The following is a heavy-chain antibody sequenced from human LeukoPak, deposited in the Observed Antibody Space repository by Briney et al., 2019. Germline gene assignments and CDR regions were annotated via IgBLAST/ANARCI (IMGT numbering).Heavy chain of an antibody. CDR1: GGSISTYY. D-gene: IGHD6-19*01. CDR3: TKGAVRFDP. J-gene: IGHJ5*02. CDR2: TYYSGST. V-gene: IGHV4-59*01. Sequence: PSETLSLTCTVSGGSISTYYWSWIRQPPGKGLEWIGYTYYSGSTNYNPSLKSRVTISVDTSKNQFSLKLSSLTAADTALYYCTKGAVRFDPWGQGTLVTVSS.